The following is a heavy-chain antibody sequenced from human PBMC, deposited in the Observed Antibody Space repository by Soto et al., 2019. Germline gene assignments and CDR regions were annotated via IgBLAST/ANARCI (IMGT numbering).Heavy chain of an antibody. CDR3: ARDNCSGGSCYYYYYYGMDV. CDR1: GFTFSSYS. J-gene: IGHJ6*02. V-gene: IGHV3-21*01. D-gene: IGHD2-15*01. Sequence: EVQLVESGGGLVKPGGSLRLSCAASGFTFSSYSMNWVRQAPGKGLEWVSSISSSSSYIYYADSVKGRFTISRDNAKNSLYLQMNSLRAEDTAVYYCARDNCSGGSCYYYYYYGMDVWGQGTTVTVSS. CDR2: ISSSSSYI.